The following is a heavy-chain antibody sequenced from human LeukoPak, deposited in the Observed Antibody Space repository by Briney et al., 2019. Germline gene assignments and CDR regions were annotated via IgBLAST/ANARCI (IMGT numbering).Heavy chain of an antibody. CDR1: GFAFNTYW. CDR3: VRDWPGDSYIADP. D-gene: IGHD5-18*01. V-gene: IGHV3-7*01. Sequence: GGSLRLSCAASGFAFNTYWMNWVRQAPGRGLEWVANIKSDGSEQYYVDSVKGRFVVSRDNAKNSMYLQMNSLRVDDTAVYICVRDWPGDSYIADPWGQGTLVTVSS. J-gene: IGHJ5*02. CDR2: IKSDGSEQ.